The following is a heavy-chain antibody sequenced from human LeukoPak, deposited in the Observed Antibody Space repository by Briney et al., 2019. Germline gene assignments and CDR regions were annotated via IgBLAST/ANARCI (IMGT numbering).Heavy chain of an antibody. V-gene: IGHV3-7*03. CDR1: GFTFSSYW. J-gene: IGHJ4*02. CDR3: AKLPRGYCSSTSCSYFDY. D-gene: IGHD2-2*01. Sequence: GGSLRLSCAASGFTFSSYWMSWVRQAPGKGLEWVANIKEDGSGEYYVDSVKGRFTISRDNAKNSLYLQMNSLRAEDTAVYYCAKLPRGYCSSTSCSYFDYWGQGTLVTVSS. CDR2: IKEDGSGE.